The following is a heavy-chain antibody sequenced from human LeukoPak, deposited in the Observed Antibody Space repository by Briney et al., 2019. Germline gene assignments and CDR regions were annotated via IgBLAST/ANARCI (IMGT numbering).Heavy chain of an antibody. CDR3: VRHNAARAFDI. CDR2: VSDDGSTT. CDR1: GFTFSTFW. Sequence: PGGSLRLSCAASGFTFSTFWMHWVRQAPGKGLVWVSRVSDDGSTTTYADSVKGRFTISRDNAKNTLYLQMNSLKPEDTAVYYCVRHNAARAFDIWAKGQWSSSLQ. J-gene: IGHJ3*02. D-gene: IGHD1-1*01. V-gene: IGHV3-74*03.